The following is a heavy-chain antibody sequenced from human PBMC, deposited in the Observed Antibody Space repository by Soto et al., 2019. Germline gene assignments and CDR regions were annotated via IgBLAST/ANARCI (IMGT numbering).Heavy chain of an antibody. J-gene: IGHJ4*02. CDR2: VYHNGGP. V-gene: IGHV4-4*02. CDR1: DGFISSSNY. D-gene: IGHD2-15*01. CDR3: VRHGGRLFDY. Sequence: QVQLQESGPGLVKPSGTLSLTCAVSDGFISSSNYWSWVRQPPGKGLEWIGQVYHNGGPSYNPSRRSRVTMSIDTSKNQFSLNLSAVTAADTAVYFCVRHGGRLFDYWGPGHLVTVSS.